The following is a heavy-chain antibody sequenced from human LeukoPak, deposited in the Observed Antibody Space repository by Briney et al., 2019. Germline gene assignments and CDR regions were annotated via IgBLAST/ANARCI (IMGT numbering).Heavy chain of an antibody. J-gene: IGHJ4*02. Sequence: GGSLRLSCAASGFTFSNYGMHWVRQAPGKGLEWVAVISYDGGHKYYADSVKGRFTISRDNSKNTLYLQMNSLRAEDTAVYYCARDRAIVLSDWGQGTLVTVSS. CDR1: GFTFSNYG. CDR3: ARDRAIVLSD. D-gene: IGHD2/OR15-2a*01. CDR2: ISYDGGHK. V-gene: IGHV3-30*03.